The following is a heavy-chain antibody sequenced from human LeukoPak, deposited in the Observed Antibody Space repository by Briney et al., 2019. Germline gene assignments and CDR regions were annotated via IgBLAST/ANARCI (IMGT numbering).Heavy chain of an antibody. V-gene: IGHV4-31*03. Sequence: PSETLSLTCTVSGGSISSGGYYWSWIRQHPGTGLEWIGYIYYSGSTYYNPSLKSRVTISVDTSKNQFSLKLSSVTAADTAVYYCASRATGGYDPFDYWGQGTLVTVSS. CDR2: IYYSGST. CDR1: GGSISSGGYY. D-gene: IGHD5-12*01. CDR3: ASRATGGYDPFDY. J-gene: IGHJ4*02.